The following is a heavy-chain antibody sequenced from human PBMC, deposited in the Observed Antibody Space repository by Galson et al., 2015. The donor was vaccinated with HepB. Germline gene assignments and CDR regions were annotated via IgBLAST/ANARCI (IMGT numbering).Heavy chain of an antibody. CDR1: GFTFSGYW. V-gene: IGHV3-74*01. CDR2: IYSDGSST. J-gene: IGHJ4*02. CDR3: ARVSSVDPGSHTNN. Sequence: SLRLSCAVSGFTFSGYWMHWVRQAPVEGLVWVSRIYSDGSSTTYADSVKGRFTTSRDNAKSTLYLQMNSLRADDTAVYYCARVSSVDPGSHTNNWGQGTLVIVSS. D-gene: IGHD3-10*01.